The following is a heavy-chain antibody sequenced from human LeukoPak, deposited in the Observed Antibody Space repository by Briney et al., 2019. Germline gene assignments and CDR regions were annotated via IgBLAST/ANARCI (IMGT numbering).Heavy chain of an antibody. D-gene: IGHD3-10*01. CDR3: ARGSDGSIDY. CDR1: GYTFTGYY. V-gene: IGHV1-2*06. J-gene: IGHJ4*02. Sequence: ASVKVSCKASGYTFTGYYMHWVRQAPGQGLEWMGRINPNSGGTNYAQKFQGRVTITADKSTSTAYMELSSLRSEDTAVYYCARGSDGSIDYWGQGTLVTVSS. CDR2: INPNSGGT.